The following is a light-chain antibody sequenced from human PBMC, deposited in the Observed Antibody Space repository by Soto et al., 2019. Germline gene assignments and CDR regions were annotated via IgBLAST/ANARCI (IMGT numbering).Light chain of an antibody. V-gene: IGKV3D-20*01. Sequence: VVLTQFPGTLSLSQGETATLSCGASQRVSNNFLGWYQQKPGLPPRLLVYDATSRANGIPERFSGRGSGTHFTLTISRLEPEDFAVYYCQQYGSTPWTFGRGTKVEMK. CDR2: DAT. CDR1: QRVSNNF. CDR3: QQYGSTPWT. J-gene: IGKJ1*01.